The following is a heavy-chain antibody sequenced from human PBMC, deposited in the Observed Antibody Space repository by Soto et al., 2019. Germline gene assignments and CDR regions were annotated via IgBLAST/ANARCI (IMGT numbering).Heavy chain of an antibody. V-gene: IGHV3-33*01. J-gene: IGHJ4*02. CDR2: IRYDGSNI. Sequence: GGSLRLSCAASGLIFSGHGMHWVRQAPGKGLQWVAVIRYDGSNIYYADSVKGRFTISRDNSKNTLYLQMNSLRAEDTAVYYCARDGVGATTFFGHFDYWGQGALVTVSS. CDR3: ARDGVGATTFFGHFDY. D-gene: IGHD1-26*01. CDR1: GLIFSGHG.